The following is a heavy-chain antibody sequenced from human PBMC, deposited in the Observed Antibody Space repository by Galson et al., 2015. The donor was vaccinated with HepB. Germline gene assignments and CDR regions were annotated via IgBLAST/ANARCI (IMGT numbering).Heavy chain of an antibody. Sequence: TLSLTCAVSGGSISSGGYSWSWIRQPPGKGLEWIGYIYHSGSTYYNPSLKSRVTISVDRSKNQFSLKLSSVTAADTAVYYCARRGGMGMDFDYWGQGTLVTVSS. V-gene: IGHV4-30-2*01. D-gene: IGHD1-26*01. CDR3: ARRGGMGMDFDY. J-gene: IGHJ4*02. CDR1: GGSISSGGYS. CDR2: IYHSGST.